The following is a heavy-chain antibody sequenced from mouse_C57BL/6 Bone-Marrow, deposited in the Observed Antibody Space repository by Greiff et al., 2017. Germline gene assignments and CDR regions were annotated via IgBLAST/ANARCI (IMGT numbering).Heavy chain of an antibody. CDR1: GIQFLIYG. CDR2: ISSRGRYT. D-gene: IGHD1-1*01. V-gene: IGHV5-6*01. CDR3: ARHDYGAY. Sequence: EVMQMESVRHLVNPRGTLPLHCTASGIQFLIYGMSCVRQTPDKRLEWVATISSRGRYTYYPDSVKARFTISRDNAKNTLYLQMSSLKSEDTAMYYCARHDYGAYWGQGTLVTVSA. J-gene: IGHJ3*01.